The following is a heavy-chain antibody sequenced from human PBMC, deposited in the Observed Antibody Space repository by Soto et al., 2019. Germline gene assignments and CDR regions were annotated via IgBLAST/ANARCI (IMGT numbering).Heavy chain of an antibody. J-gene: IGHJ1*01. D-gene: IGHD3-16*01. V-gene: IGHV3-21*06. CDR2: ISDDSSYI. CDR3: ATPYYFNH. CDR1: GFMFSAYT. Sequence: WGSLRLSCAASGFMFSAYTMNWVRQAPGKGLEWLSSISDDSSYIDYADSLRGRFTVSRDNARNSLYLQIDSLGVEDTAVYYCATPYYFNHWGPGTLGTVS.